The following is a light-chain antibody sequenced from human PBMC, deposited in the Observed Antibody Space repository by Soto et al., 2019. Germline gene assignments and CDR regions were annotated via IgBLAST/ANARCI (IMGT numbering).Light chain of an antibody. CDR3: QQRSNWPPA. Sequence: EIVMTQSPATLSVSTGERATLSCRASQSVSSYLAWYQHKPGQAPRLLIYDASDRATGVPARFSGSGSGTDFTLTISSLEPEDSAVYYCQQRSNWPPAFGQGTKVDI. J-gene: IGKJ1*01. CDR1: QSVSSY. V-gene: IGKV3-11*01. CDR2: DAS.